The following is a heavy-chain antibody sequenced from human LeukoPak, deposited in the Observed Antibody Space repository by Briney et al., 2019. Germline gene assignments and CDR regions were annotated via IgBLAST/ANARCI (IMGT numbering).Heavy chain of an antibody. J-gene: IGHJ3*02. V-gene: IGHV3-30-3*01. CDR3: ARGGPLSYSGSLYGAFDI. CDR2: ISYDGNNK. D-gene: IGHD1-26*01. CDR1: GFTFSSYW. Sequence: GGSLRLSCAASGFTFSSYWMSWVRKAPGKGLEWVALISYDGNNKHYADPVKGRFTISRDNSKNTLYLQMNSLKSEDTAVYYCARGGPLSYSGSLYGAFDIWGQGTMVTVSS.